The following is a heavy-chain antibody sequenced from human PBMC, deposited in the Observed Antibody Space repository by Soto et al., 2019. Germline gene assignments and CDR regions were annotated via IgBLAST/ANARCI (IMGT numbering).Heavy chain of an antibody. Sequence: QVQLVQSGAEVKKPGSSVKVSCKASGGTFSSYAISWVRQAPGQGLEWMGGIIPIFGTANYAQKFQGRVTITADESTRTAYMELSSLRSEDTAVYYCARGRDIVVVPAAMNWFDPWGQGTLVTVSS. D-gene: IGHD2-2*01. CDR2: IIPIFGTA. V-gene: IGHV1-69*01. CDR3: ARGRDIVVVPAAMNWFDP. J-gene: IGHJ5*02. CDR1: GGTFSSYA.